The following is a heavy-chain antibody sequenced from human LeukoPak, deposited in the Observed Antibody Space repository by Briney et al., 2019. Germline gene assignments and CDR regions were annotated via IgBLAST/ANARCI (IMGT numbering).Heavy chain of an antibody. CDR3: ARDQRGFSYSKYYFDY. D-gene: IGHD5-18*01. CDR2: IWDDGTNK. V-gene: IGHV3-33*08. Sequence: PGVSVRLSCAASVFSFSSYGMHWVRQARGKALEGVAVIWDDGTNKYYADSVKGRFTIHRDNSKNTLYLQMNSLRAEDTAVYYCARDQRGFSYSKYYFDYWGQGTLVTVSS. J-gene: IGHJ4*02. CDR1: VFSFSSYG.